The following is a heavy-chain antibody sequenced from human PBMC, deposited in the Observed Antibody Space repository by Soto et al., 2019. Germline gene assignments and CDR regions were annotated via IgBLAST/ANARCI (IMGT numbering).Heavy chain of an antibody. CDR3: ARHGPFYGSGTYYYYGMDV. CDR1: GYSFTSYW. CDR2: IYPGDSDT. J-gene: IGHJ6*02. Sequence: RGESLKISCKGSGYSFTSYWIGWVRQMPGKGLEWMGIIYPGDSDTRYSPSFQGQVTISADKSISTAYLQWSSLKASDTAMYYCARHGPFYGSGTYYYYGMDVWGQGTTVTVSS. D-gene: IGHD3-10*01. V-gene: IGHV5-51*01.